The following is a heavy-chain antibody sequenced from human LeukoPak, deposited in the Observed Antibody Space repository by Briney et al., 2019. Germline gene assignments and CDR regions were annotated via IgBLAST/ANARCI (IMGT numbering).Heavy chain of an antibody. Sequence: SETLSLTCTVSGGSISSHYWSWIRQPPGKGLEWIGWIYYTGSTNYNPSLKSRVTISVDTSKNQFSLKLSSVTAADTAVYYCARGRGIAAAGGYYYYYYGMDVWGQGTTVTASS. V-gene: IGHV4-59*11. CDR2: IYYTGST. J-gene: IGHJ6*02. CDR1: GGSISSHY. CDR3: ARGRGIAAAGGYYYYYYGMDV. D-gene: IGHD6-13*01.